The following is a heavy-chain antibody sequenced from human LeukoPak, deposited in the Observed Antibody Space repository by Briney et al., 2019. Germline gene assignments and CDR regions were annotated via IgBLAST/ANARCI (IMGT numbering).Heavy chain of an antibody. D-gene: IGHD3-22*01. CDR2: IYTSGST. CDR1: GGSISSYY. V-gene: IGHV4-4*07. CDR3: ARDRRTLYDSSGFTRSWFDP. J-gene: IGHJ5*02. Sequence: SETLSLTCTVSGGSISSYYWSWIRQPAGKGLEWIGRIYTSGSTNYNPSLKSRVTMSVDTSKNQFSLKLSSVTAADTAVYYCARDRRTLYDSSGFTRSWFDPWGQGTLVTVSS.